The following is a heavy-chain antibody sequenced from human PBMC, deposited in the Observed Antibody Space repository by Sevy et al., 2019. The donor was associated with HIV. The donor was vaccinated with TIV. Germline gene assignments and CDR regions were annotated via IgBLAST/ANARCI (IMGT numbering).Heavy chain of an antibody. CDR2: TYYRSKWYN. V-gene: IGHV6-1*01. Sequence: KQSQTLSLTCAISGDSVSSSSSTWTWIRQSPSRGLEWLGRTYYRSKWYNDYAVSMNGRITINPDTSKNQFSLQLNSVTPEDTAVYYCARGYAGMDVWDQGTTVTVSS. D-gene: IGHD5-12*01. CDR3: ARGYAGMDV. CDR1: GDSVSSSSST. J-gene: IGHJ6*02.